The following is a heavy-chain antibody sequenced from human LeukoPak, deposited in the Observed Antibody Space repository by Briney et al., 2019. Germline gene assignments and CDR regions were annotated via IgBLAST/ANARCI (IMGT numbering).Heavy chain of an antibody. J-gene: IGHJ4*02. Sequence: NSSETLSLTCAVYGGSFSGYYWSWIRQPPGKGPEWIGEINHSGSTNYNPSLKSRVTISVDTSKNQFSLKLSSVTAADTAVYYCASAQQQLVRWGQGTLVTVSS. V-gene: IGHV4-34*01. CDR1: GGSFSGYY. CDR3: ASAQQQLVR. CDR2: INHSGST. D-gene: IGHD6-13*01.